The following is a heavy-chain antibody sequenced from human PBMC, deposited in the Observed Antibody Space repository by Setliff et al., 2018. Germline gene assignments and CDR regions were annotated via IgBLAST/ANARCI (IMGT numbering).Heavy chain of an antibody. D-gene: IGHD1-1*01. Sequence: SETLSLTCGAAGGTFSDYYWTWIRQPPGKGLEWIGEINHSGSTKCNPSLKSRVTISVDTSKKQFSLMMNSVTAADTGVYLCARVVPTARRGRLYYYYMDVWDKGATVTVSS. CDR3: ARVVPTARRGRLYYYYMDV. CDR1: GGTFSDYY. V-gene: IGHV4-34*01. J-gene: IGHJ6*03. CDR2: INHSGST.